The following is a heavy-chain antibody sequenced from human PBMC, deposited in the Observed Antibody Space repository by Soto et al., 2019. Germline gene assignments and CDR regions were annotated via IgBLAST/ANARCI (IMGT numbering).Heavy chain of an antibody. CDR2: IYSGGST. CDR1: GFTVSSNY. Sequence: LRLSCAASGFTVSSNYMSWVRQAPGKGLEWVSVIYSGGSTYYADSVKGRFTISRDNSKNTLYLQMNSLRAEDTAVYYCARDQAHYYFWSGYYRWFDPWGQGTLVTVSS. CDR3: ARDQAHYYFWSGYYRWFDP. J-gene: IGHJ5*02. V-gene: IGHV3-66*01. D-gene: IGHD3-3*01.